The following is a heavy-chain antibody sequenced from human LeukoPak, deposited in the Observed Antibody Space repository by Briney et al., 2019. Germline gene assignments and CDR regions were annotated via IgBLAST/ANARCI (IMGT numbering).Heavy chain of an antibody. D-gene: IGHD2-15*01. CDR1: GGSMSPCH. Sequence: SETLSLTCTVSGGSMSPCHWGWIRQPPGKGLEWTGYIYYSGSTYYNPSLNSRVTISVDTSKNQFSPRLSSVTAADTAVYYCARGKNREYCSGGSCYGLAAFDIWGQGTMVTVSS. CDR2: IYYSGST. V-gene: IGHV4-59*12. J-gene: IGHJ3*02. CDR3: ARGKNREYCSGGSCYGLAAFDI.